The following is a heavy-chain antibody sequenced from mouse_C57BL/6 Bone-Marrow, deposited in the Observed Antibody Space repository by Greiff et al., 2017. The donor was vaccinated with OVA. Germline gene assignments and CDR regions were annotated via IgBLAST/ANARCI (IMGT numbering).Heavy chain of an antibody. Sequence: VQLQQSGPELVKPGASVKISCKASGYAFSSSWMNWVKQRPGKGLEWIGRIYPGDGDTNYNGKFKGKATLTADKSSSTAYMQLSSLTSEDSAVXFCARGRYGSSVFAYWGQGTLVTVSA. CDR3: ARGRYGSSVFAY. D-gene: IGHD1-1*01. CDR2: IYPGDGDT. J-gene: IGHJ3*01. CDR1: GYAFSSSW. V-gene: IGHV1-82*01.